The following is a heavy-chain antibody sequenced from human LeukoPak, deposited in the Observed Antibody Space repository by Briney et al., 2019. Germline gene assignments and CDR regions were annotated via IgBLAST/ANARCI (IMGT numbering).Heavy chain of an antibody. CDR2: ISWNSGSI. V-gene: IGHV3-9*01. Sequence: GGSLRLSCAASGFTFDDYAMHWVRQAPGKGMEWVSGISWNSGSIGYADSVKGRFTISRDNAKNSLYLQMNSLRAEDTAVYYCAIQMTTVTYFDYWGQGTLVTVSS. CDR3: AIQMTTVTYFDY. CDR1: GFTFDDYA. D-gene: IGHD4-17*01. J-gene: IGHJ4*02.